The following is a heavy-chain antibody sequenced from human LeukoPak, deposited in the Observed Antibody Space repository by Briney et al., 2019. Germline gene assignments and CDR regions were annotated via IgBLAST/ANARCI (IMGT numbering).Heavy chain of an antibody. CDR2: IKQDGSEK. D-gene: IGHD4-17*01. CDR1: GFTFSSYW. V-gene: IGHV3-7*01. Sequence: GGSLRLSCAASGFTFSSYWMSRVRQAPGKGLEWVANIKQDGSEKYYVDSVKGRFTISRDNAKNSLYLQMNSLRAEDTAVYYCAGLATVTTFYYFDYWGQGTLVTVSS. J-gene: IGHJ4*02. CDR3: AGLATVTTFYYFDY.